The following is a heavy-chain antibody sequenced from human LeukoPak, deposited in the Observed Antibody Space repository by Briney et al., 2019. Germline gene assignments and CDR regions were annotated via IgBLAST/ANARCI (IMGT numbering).Heavy chain of an antibody. J-gene: IGHJ4*02. V-gene: IGHV4-34*01. Sequence: SETLSLTCAVYGGSFSGYYWSWIRQPPGKGLEWIGEINHSVSTNYNPSLKSRVTISVDTSKNQFSLKPSSVTAADTAVYYCARGGPYSNYLDWGQGNLVTVSS. CDR1: GGSFSGYY. CDR3: ARGGPYSNYLD. CDR2: INHSVST. D-gene: IGHD4-11*01.